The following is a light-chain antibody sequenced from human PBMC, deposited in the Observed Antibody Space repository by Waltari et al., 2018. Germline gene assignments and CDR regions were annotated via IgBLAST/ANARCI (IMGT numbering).Light chain of an antibody. CDR2: EVS. V-gene: IGKV2D-29*02. CDR3: MQSLQLPIT. Sequence: DIVMTQTPLSLSVTPGQPASISCKSSQSLLHTDGRTYLFWYLQKPGQSPQLLIYEVSKRFSGVPDRFSGSGSGTDFTLKISRVEAEDVGFYYCMQSLQLPITFGQGTRLEIK. CDR1: QSLLHTDGRTY. J-gene: IGKJ5*01.